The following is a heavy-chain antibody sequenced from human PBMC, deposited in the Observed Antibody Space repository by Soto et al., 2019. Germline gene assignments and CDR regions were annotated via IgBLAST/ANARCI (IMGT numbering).Heavy chain of an antibody. CDR2: IHSDGTST. CDR3: ARGDRGAFDR. J-gene: IGHJ3*01. CDR1: GFTFDYYW. Sequence: EVQLVESGGGLVQPGESLRLSCAASGFTFDYYWMHWVRQAPGKGLVWVSRIHSDGTSTTYAGSVKGRFTISRDNAKNTLSLQRNSLRGEDTAVYYGARGDRGAFDRWGEGTVVTVSS. D-gene: IGHD3-16*01. V-gene: IGHV3-74*01.